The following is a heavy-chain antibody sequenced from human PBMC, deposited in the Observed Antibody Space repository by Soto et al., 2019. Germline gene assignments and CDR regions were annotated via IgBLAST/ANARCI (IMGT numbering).Heavy chain of an antibody. Sequence: GASVKVSCKASGYTFTSHGISWVRQAPGQGLEWMGWISAYNGNTNYAQKLQGRVTMTTDTSTSTAYMELRSLRSDDTAVYYCARESYSSSWYPTGDYYYGMDVWGQGTTVTVSS. V-gene: IGHV1-18*01. J-gene: IGHJ6*02. CDR1: GYTFTSHG. D-gene: IGHD6-13*01. CDR3: ARESYSSSWYPTGDYYYGMDV. CDR2: ISAYNGNT.